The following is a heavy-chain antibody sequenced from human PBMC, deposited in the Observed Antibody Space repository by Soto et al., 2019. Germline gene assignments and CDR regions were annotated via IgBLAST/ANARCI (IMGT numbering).Heavy chain of an antibody. CDR2: FSAYNGNT. CDR3: TTECTIWFGELCPPFY. D-gene: IGHD3-10*01. J-gene: IGHJ4*02. Sequence: ASVKVSCKASGYTFTSYGISWVRQAPGQGLEWMGWFSAYNGNTNYAQKLQGRVTMTTDTSTSTAYMELSSPRPDDTAVYYCTTECTIWFGELCPPFYWGQGTLVTVSS. CDR1: GYTFTSYG. V-gene: IGHV1-18*04.